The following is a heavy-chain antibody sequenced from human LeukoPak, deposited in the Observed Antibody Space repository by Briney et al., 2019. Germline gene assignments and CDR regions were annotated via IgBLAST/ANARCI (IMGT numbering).Heavy chain of an antibody. J-gene: IGHJ4*02. Sequence: GGSLRLSCATSGFTFSSYAMSWVRQAPGKGLEWVSAISGSGGSTYYADSVKGRFTISRDNSKNTLYLQMNSLRAEDTAVYYCAKLVTPLWFGTLDYWGQGTLVTVSS. D-gene: IGHD3-10*01. CDR3: AKLVTPLWFGTLDY. CDR2: ISGSGGST. CDR1: GFTFSSYA. V-gene: IGHV3-23*01.